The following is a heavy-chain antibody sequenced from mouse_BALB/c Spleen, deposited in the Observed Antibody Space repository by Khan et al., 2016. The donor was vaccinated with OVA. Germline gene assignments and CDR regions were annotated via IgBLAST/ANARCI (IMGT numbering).Heavy chain of an antibody. CDR3: ARMARK. J-gene: IGHJ2*01. Sequence: VQLQQSGAELVKPGTSVKLSCKASGYTFISYYMYWVKERPGQGLEWIGEINPSNGGSNFNEKFKTKATLTVDKSSSTAYMQLSSLTSEDTAVYYCARMARKWGQGTTLTVSS. CDR1: GYTFISYY. CDR2: INPSNGGS. V-gene: IGHV1S81*02.